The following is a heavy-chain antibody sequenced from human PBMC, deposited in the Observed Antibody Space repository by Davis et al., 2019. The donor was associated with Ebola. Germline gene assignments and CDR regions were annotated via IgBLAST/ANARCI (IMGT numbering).Heavy chain of an antibody. CDR1: GGTFSSYA. CDR3: ARVSPGPVTTWYFDY. Sequence: SVKVSCKASGGTFSSYAISWVRQAPGQELEWMGGIIPIFGTANYAQKFQGRVTITADESTSTAYMELSSLRSEDTAVYYCARVSPGPVTTWYFDYWGQGTLVTVSS. D-gene: IGHD4-11*01. V-gene: IGHV1-69*13. CDR2: IIPIFGTA. J-gene: IGHJ4*02.